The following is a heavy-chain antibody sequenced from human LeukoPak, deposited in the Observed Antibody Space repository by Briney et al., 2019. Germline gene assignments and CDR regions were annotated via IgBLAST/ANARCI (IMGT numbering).Heavy chain of an antibody. CDR2: INHSGST. V-gene: IGHV4-34*01. D-gene: IGHD6-19*01. Sequence: PSETLSLTCAVYGGSFSGYYWSWIRQPPGKGLEWIGEINHSGSTNYNPSLKSRVTISVDTSKNQFSLKLSSVTAADTAMYYCARLSTRYARIAVAGKGYGDYWGQGTLVTVSS. J-gene: IGHJ4*02. CDR1: GGSFSGYY. CDR3: ARLSTRYARIAVAGKGYGDY.